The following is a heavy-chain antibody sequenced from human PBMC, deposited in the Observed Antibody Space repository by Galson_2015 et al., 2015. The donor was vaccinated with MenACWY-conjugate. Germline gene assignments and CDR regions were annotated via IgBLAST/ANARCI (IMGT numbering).Heavy chain of an antibody. V-gene: IGHV3-23*01. J-gene: IGHJ4*02. CDR1: GFPFSSYA. Sequence: SLRLSCAVSGFPFSSYAMTWVRQAPGKGLEWVSTISDSGRTTYYADSVQGQFLISRDNSKNKVFLQMNSLRAEDAAAYYCAKDLVKNYEMLTGYFSDWGQGALVTVSS. D-gene: IGHD3-9*01. CDR2: ISDSGRTT. CDR3: AKDLVKNYEMLTGYFSD.